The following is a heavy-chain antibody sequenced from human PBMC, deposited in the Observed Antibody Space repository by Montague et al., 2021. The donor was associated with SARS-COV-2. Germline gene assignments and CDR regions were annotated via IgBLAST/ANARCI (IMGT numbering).Heavy chain of an antibody. CDR1: SGSLSGYY. V-gene: IGHV4-34*01. J-gene: IGHJ4*02. Sequence: SETLSLTCAVYSGSLSGYYWSWIRKAPGKGLGWIGEINYSGDTYYNPSPSSRVTISMYTSESQFSLKMTPVTAADTAVYYCARLESSWWFFDYWGQGTLVTVSS. CDR2: INYSGDT. CDR3: ARLESSWWFFDY. D-gene: IGHD2-8*02.